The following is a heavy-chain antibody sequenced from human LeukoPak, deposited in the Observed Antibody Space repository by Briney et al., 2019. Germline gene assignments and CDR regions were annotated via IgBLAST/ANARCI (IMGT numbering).Heavy chain of an antibody. CDR1: GFTFSSYA. J-gene: IGHJ4*02. CDR2: ISGSGGGT. D-gene: IGHD1-26*01. CDR3: VKDLGRYRNNCFDY. V-gene: IGHV3-23*01. Sequence: GGSLRLSCAASGFTFSSYAMSWVRQAPEKRLEWVSTISGSGGGTYYADSVKGRFTISRDDSKNTLYLQMNSLRAEDTAVYYCVKDLGRYRNNCFDYWGQGTLVTVSS.